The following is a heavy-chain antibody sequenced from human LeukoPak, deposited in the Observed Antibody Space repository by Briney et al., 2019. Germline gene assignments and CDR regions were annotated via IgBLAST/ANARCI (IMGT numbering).Heavy chain of an antibody. Sequence: GGSLRLSCAASGFTFSSYAMHWVRQAPGKGLEWVAVISYDGSNKYYADSVKGRFTISRDNSKNTLYLQMNSLRAEDTAVYYCARAQPQEMAIGYYWGQGTLVTVSS. V-gene: IGHV3-30-3*01. D-gene: IGHD5-24*01. J-gene: IGHJ4*02. CDR2: ISYDGSNK. CDR1: GFTFSSYA. CDR3: ARAQPQEMAIGYY.